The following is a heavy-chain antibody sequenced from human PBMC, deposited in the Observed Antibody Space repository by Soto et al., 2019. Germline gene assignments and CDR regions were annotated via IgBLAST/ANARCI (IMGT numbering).Heavy chain of an antibody. J-gene: IGHJ4*02. V-gene: IGHV4-39*01. Sequence: SETLSLTCTVSGASIRSSTFYWGWIRQPPGKGLESIANIYYDGSTYYNPSLKSRVTISVDTSKNQFSLKLSSVTAADTAVYYCAKVLFREDIVVVPAADYWGQGTLVTVSS. CDR3: AKVLFREDIVVVPAADY. D-gene: IGHD2-2*01. CDR1: GASIRSSTFY. CDR2: IYYDGST.